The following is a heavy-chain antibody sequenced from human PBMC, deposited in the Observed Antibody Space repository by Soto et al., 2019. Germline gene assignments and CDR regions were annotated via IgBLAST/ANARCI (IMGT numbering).Heavy chain of an antibody. CDR1: GGSIRSYY. Sequence: SETLSLTCTVSGGSIRSYYWSWIRQPAGKGLEYIGRIFSSGSTNYHPSLKSRISMSVDTSKNQFSLKMQSVTAADTAVYFCGRGNGDCVDSWGQGTLVAVSS. J-gene: IGHJ4*02. D-gene: IGHD2-21*02. CDR2: IFSSGST. CDR3: GRGNGDCVDS. V-gene: IGHV4-4*07.